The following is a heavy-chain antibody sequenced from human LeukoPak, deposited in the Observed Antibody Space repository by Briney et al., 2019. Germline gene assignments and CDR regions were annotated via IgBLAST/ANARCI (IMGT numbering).Heavy chain of an antibody. Sequence: ASVKVSCKASGYTFTGYYIHWVRQAPGQSLEWMGWITTGRGETRYSQEFQRRITFTRDKSASTVYMDLSDLRTEDTAVYYCARGGKQWRGGNYFDSWGQGTLVAVSS. D-gene: IGHD6-19*01. CDR2: ITTGRGET. CDR1: GYTFTGYY. CDR3: ARGGKQWRGGNYFDS. V-gene: IGHV1-3*03. J-gene: IGHJ4*02.